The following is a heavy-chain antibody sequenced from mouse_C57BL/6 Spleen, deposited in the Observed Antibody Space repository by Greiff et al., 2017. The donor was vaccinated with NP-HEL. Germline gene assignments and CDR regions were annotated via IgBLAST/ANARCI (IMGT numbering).Heavy chain of an antibody. Sequence: VQRVESGPELVKPGASVKISCKASGYAFSSSWMNWVKQRPGKGLEWIGRIYPGDGDTNYNGKFKGKATLTADKSSSTAYMQLSSLTSEDSAVYFCAREGDWDRGYYFDYWGQGTTLTVSS. D-gene: IGHD4-1*01. V-gene: IGHV1-82*01. CDR3: AREGDWDRGYYFDY. J-gene: IGHJ2*01. CDR2: IYPGDGDT. CDR1: GYAFSSSW.